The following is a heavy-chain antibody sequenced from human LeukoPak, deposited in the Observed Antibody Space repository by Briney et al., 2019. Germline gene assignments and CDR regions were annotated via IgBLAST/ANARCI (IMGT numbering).Heavy chain of an antibody. V-gene: IGHV1-46*01. D-gene: IGHD4-23*01. Sequence: GASVKVSCKASGFTFSSNYIHWVRQAPGQGLEWMGVINPSGASTSYAQKFRGRVTMTRDTSTSTVYMDLTNLTSEDTAVYYCARDSDYDGNFYWYFDLWGRGTLVTVSS. CDR3: ARDSDYDGNFYWYFDL. CDR1: GFTFSSNY. J-gene: IGHJ2*01. CDR2: INPSGAST.